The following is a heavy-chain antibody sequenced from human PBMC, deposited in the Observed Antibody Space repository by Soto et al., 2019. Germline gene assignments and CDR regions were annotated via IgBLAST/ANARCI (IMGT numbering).Heavy chain of an antibody. D-gene: IGHD3-22*01. Sequence: QVQLQESGPGLVKPSETLSLICTVSGGSIRSDYWSWIRQPAGKGLEWIGRIYGSGNTNYNPSLKSRVTMSVDTSKNQFSLKLASVTAADTAVYYCARLMPPYTNTVEVKDVWGQGTTVTVSS. CDR1: GGSIRSDY. J-gene: IGHJ6*02. CDR3: ARLMPPYTNTVEVKDV. CDR2: IYGSGNT. V-gene: IGHV4-4*07.